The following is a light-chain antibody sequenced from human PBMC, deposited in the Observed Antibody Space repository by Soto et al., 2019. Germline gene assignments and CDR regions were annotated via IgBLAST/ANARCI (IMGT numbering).Light chain of an antibody. J-gene: IGKJ1*01. CDR3: QQYGDLPWT. CDR1: QSVSSNY. V-gene: IGKV3-20*01. Sequence: ALTQSPGTLSSSPGERATLSCRASQSVSSNYLAWYQQKPGQAPRLLIYGASSRATGIPDTFSGSGSGTDFTLTIDRLESEDFAVYFCQQYGDLPWTFGQGTKVEN. CDR2: GAS.